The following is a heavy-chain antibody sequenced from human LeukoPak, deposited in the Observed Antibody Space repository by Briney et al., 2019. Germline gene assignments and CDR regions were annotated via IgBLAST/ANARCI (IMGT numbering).Heavy chain of an antibody. CDR2: IYYSGST. CDR1: GGSISSYY. V-gene: IGHV4-59*01. D-gene: IGHD2-8*01. CDR3: ASSPFRSMNWFDP. J-gene: IGHJ5*02. Sequence: SEALSLTCTVSGGSISSYYWSWIRQAPGKGLEWIGYIYYSGSTNYNPSLKSRVTISVDTSKNQFSLKLSSVTAADTAVYYCASSPFRSMNWFDPWGQGTLVTVSS.